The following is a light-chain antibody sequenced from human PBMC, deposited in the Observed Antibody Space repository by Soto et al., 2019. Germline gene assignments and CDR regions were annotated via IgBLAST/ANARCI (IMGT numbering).Light chain of an antibody. V-gene: IGLV2-14*03. Sequence: QSALTQPASVSGSPGQSITISCTGTSNDVGGYNYVSWYQQHPGKAPKLIIYDVNNRPSGVSNRFSGSKSGNTASLTISGLQADDEADYYCSSYATDSSLFGGGTKVTVL. CDR3: SSYATDSSL. CDR2: DVN. J-gene: IGLJ2*01. CDR1: SNDVGGYNY.